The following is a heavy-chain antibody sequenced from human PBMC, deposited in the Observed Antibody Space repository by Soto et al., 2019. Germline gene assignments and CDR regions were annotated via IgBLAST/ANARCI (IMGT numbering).Heavy chain of an antibody. D-gene: IGHD3-16*02. J-gene: IGHJ4*02. CDR1: GFTFSSYS. V-gene: IGHV3-21*04. CDR3: ARRAGDYIWGSYLVDY. Sequence: GGSLRLSCAASGFTFSSYSMNWVRQAPGKGLEWVSSISSSSSYIYYADSVKGRFTISRDNAKNSLYLQVNSLRAEDTAVYYCARRAGDYIWGSYLVDYWGQGTLVTV. CDR2: ISSSSSYI.